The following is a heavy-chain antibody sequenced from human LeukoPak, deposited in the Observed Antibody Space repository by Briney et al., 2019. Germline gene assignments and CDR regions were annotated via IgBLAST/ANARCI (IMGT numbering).Heavy chain of an antibody. CDR1: GGSISTYY. CDR2: TYYSGST. CDR3: ARGRDSSSWYVHYFDY. J-gene: IGHJ4*02. D-gene: IGHD6-13*01. Sequence: SETLSLTCTVSGGSISTYYWSWIRQYPGKGLEWIGYTYYSGSTYYNPSLKSRVTISVDTSKNQFSLKLSSVTAADTAVYYWARGRDSSSWYVHYFDYWGQGTLVTVSS. V-gene: IGHV4-59*06.